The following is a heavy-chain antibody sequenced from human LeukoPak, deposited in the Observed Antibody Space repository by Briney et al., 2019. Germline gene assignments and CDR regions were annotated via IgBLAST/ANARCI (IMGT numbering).Heavy chain of an antibody. CDR1: GFTFSNYN. V-gene: IGHV3-21*01. J-gene: IGHJ4*02. Sequence: GGSLRLSCAASGFTFSNYNMNWVRQAPGKGLEWVSSISCGSNYIYYADSVKGRFTISRDNAKNSLYLQMNSLRAEDAAVYYCARDLRLWGQGTLVTVSS. CDR3: ARDLRL. CDR2: ISCGSNYI.